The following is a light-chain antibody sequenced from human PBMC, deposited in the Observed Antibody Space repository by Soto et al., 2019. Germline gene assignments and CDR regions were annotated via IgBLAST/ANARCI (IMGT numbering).Light chain of an antibody. CDR3: QQYQNWPPFT. J-gene: IGKJ3*01. CDR1: QSLGGY. Sequence: EIVMTQSPATLSLSPGERATLSCRASQSLGGYLAWYQQKPGQAPRLLIYGASTRATGVPARFSGSGSGTEFTLTISSLQSEDFAVYYCQQYQNWPPFTFGPGTKVDIK. CDR2: GAS. V-gene: IGKV3-15*01.